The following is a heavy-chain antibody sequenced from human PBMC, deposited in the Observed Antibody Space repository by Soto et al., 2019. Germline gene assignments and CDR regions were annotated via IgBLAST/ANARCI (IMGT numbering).Heavy chain of an antibody. CDR2: ISSSSSYI. CDR1: GFTFSSYS. D-gene: IGHD3-22*01. V-gene: IGHV3-21*04. J-gene: IGHJ4*02. Sequence: PGGSLRLSCAASGFTFSSYSMNWVRQAPGKGLEWVSSISSSSSYIYYADSVKGRFTISRDNAKNSLYLQMNSLRAEDTAVYYCARGTAQYYDSSGYFDYWGQGTLVTVSS. CDR3: ARGTAQYYDSSGYFDY.